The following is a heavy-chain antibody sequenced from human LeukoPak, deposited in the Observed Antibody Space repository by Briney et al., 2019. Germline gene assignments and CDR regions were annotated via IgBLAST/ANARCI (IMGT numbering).Heavy chain of an antibody. CDR2: IKQDGSEK. CDR3: ARDQRGYSYGSYYYYYYGMDV. Sequence: PGGSLRLSCAASGFTFSSYWMSWVRQAPGKGLEWVANIKQDGSEKYYVDSVKGRFTISRDNAKNSLYLQMDSLRAEGTAVYYCARDQRGYSYGSYYYYYYGMDVWGQGTTVTVSS. V-gene: IGHV3-7*01. J-gene: IGHJ6*02. CDR1: GFTFSSYW. D-gene: IGHD5-18*01.